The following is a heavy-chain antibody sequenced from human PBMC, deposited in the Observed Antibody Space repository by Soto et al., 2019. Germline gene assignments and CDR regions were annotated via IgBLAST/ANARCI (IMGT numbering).Heavy chain of an antibody. CDR3: ARENIEGRDYDSSGPPGFYFNY. D-gene: IGHD3-22*01. Sequence: GGSLRLSCAASGFTFSSYAMHWVRQAPGKGLEWVAVISYDGSNKYYADSVKGRFTISRDNSKNTLYLQMNSLRAEDTAVYYCARENIEGRDYDSSGPPGFYFNYWGQGTLVTVSS. CDR2: ISYDGSNK. V-gene: IGHV3-30-3*01. CDR1: GFTFSSYA. J-gene: IGHJ4*02.